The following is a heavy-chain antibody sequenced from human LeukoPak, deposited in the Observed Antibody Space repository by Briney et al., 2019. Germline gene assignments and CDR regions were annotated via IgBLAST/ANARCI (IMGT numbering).Heavy chain of an antibody. CDR1: GGTFSSYA. D-gene: IGHD1-20*01. CDR3: ARDAGARLTGTPI. Sequence: SVKVPCKASGGTFSSYAISWVRQAPGQGLEWMGGIIPIFGTANYAQKFQGRVTITADESTSTAYMELSSLRSEDTAVYYCARDAGARLTGTPIWGQGTLVTVSS. V-gene: IGHV1-69*13. CDR2: IIPIFGTA. J-gene: IGHJ4*02.